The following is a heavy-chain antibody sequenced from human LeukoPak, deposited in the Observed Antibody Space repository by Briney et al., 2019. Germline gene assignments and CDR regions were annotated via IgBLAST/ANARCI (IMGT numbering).Heavy chain of an antibody. D-gene: IGHD5-18*01. J-gene: IGHJ4*02. CDR1: GFTFSSYW. Sequence: GGSLRLSCAASGFTFSSYWMSWVRQAPGKGLEYVSAISSNGGSTYYADSVKGRFTISRDNSKNTLYLQMNSLRAEDTAVYYCAKSYGYDYFDYWGQGTLVTVSS. CDR3: AKSYGYDYFDY. V-gene: IGHV3-64*04. CDR2: ISSNGGST.